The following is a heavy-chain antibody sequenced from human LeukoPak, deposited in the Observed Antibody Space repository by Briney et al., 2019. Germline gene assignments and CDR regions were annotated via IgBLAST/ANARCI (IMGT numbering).Heavy chain of an antibody. CDR3: ARDPYNGAYSEGYYYYYMDV. D-gene: IGHD1-1*01. CDR1: GFTFSSYA. J-gene: IGHJ6*03. V-gene: IGHV3-23*01. CDR2: ISGSGGST. Sequence: GGSLRLSCAASGFTFSSYAMSWVRQAPGKGLEWVSAISGSGGSTYYADSVKGRFTISRDNSKNTLCLQMNSLRVEDTAIYYCARDPYNGAYSEGYYYYYMDVWGKGTTVTVSS.